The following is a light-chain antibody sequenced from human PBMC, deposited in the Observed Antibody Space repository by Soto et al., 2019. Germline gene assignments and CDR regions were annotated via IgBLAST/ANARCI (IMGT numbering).Light chain of an antibody. J-gene: IGKJ1*01. V-gene: IGKV3-15*01. CDR2: GAS. CDR1: QSVSSN. CDR3: QQYKNWPRK. Sequence: EVVMTQSPDSLSVSPGERATLSCMASQSVSSNLAWYQQKLGQAPRLLIYGASTRATGISARFSGSGSGTEFTLTISSLQSEDFAIYYCQQYKNWPRKFGQGTKVDIK.